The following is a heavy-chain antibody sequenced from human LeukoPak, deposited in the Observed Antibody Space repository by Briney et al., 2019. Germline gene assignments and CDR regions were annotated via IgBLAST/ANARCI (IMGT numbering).Heavy chain of an antibody. V-gene: IGHV1-2*02. CDR3: ARDGGMDV. Sequence: ASVKVSCKASGYTFTAYYMHWVRQAPGQGLEWMGWINPNDGGTNSAQKFQGRVTMTRDTSISTVHLDLSRLTSDDTAVYYCARDGGMDVWGQGTTVIVSS. CDR2: INPNDGGT. CDR1: GYTFTAYY. J-gene: IGHJ6*02.